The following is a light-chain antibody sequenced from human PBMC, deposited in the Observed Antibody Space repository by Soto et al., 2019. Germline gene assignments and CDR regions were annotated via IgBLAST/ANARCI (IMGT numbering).Light chain of an antibody. J-gene: IGLJ2*01. Sequence: QSALTQPASVSGSPGQSNTISCTGTSSDVGGYNYVSWYQQHPGMAPKLMIYAVSNRPSGISNRFSGSKSGNTASLTISGLQAEDEAHYYCSSDASSRSPSVVFGGGTKLTVL. CDR1: SSDVGGYNY. CDR2: AVS. CDR3: SSDASSRSPSVV. V-gene: IGLV2-14*03.